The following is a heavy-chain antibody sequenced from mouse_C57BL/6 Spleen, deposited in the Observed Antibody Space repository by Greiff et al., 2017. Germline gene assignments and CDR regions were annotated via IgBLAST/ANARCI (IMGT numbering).Heavy chain of an antibody. Sequence: QVQLQQSGAELARPGASVKMSCKASGYTFTSYTMHWVKQRPGQGLEWIGYINPSSGYTKYNQKFKDKATLTADTSSSTAYMQLSSLTSEDSAVYYCARGTGFYAMDYWGQGTSVTVSS. CDR1: GYTFTSYT. CDR2: INPSSGYT. CDR3: ARGTGFYAMDY. V-gene: IGHV1-4*01. J-gene: IGHJ4*01. D-gene: IGHD2-2*01.